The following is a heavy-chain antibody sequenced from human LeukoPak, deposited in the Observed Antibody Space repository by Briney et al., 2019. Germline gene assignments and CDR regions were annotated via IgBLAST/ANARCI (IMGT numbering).Heavy chain of an antibody. D-gene: IGHD1-14*01. CDR2: INPNSGGT. Sequence: GASVKVSCKASGGTFRSFAISWVRQAPGQGLEWMGWINPNSGGTNYTQKFQGRVTMTRDTSISTAYLELNRLTSDDTAVYYCARVLARYGNLDYWGQGILVTVSS. CDR1: GGTFRSFA. J-gene: IGHJ4*02. CDR3: ARVLARYGNLDY. V-gene: IGHV1-2*02.